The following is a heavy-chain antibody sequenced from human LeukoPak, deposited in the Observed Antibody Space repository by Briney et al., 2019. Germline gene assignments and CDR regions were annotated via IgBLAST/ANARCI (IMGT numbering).Heavy chain of an antibody. CDR2: ISSSSSYT. CDR1: GFTFSDYY. Sequence: GGSLRLSCAASGFTFSDYYMSWIRQAPGKGLEWVSYISSSSSYTNYADSVKGRFTISRDNAKNSLYLQMNSLRAEDTAVYYCARDSGYSGYEALAYWGQGTLVTVSS. V-gene: IGHV3-11*06. CDR3: ARDSGYSGYEALAY. J-gene: IGHJ4*02. D-gene: IGHD5-12*01.